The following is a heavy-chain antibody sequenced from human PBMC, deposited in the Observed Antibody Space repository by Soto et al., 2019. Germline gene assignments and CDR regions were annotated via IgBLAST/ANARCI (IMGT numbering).Heavy chain of an antibody. D-gene: IGHD3-16*01. Sequence: GGSLRLSCAASGFTFRNFGMHWVRQAPGKGLEWVAQILYDGSKKHYADSVRGRFTITRDNSKNTVYLQMDSLRVDDTAMYYCVRDLALMADYWGQGTLVTVSS. CDR2: ILYDGSKK. J-gene: IGHJ4*02. CDR1: GFTFRNFG. CDR3: VRDLALMADY. V-gene: IGHV3-30*03.